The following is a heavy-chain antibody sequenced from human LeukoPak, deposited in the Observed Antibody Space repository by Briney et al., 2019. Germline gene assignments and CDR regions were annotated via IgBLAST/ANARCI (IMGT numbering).Heavy chain of an antibody. Sequence: GGSLRLSCAASGFTFSSYNMNWVRQAPGKGLEWVSYIGSSGSAIYYADSVKGRFTISRDNAKNSLYLQMNSLRAEDTAVYYCARGPPIRGYRYGYDTGYYYSYSMDVWGKGTTVTISS. CDR3: ARGPPIRGYRYGYDTGYYYSYSMDV. CDR2: IGSSGSAI. CDR1: GFTFSSYN. J-gene: IGHJ6*03. D-gene: IGHD5-18*01. V-gene: IGHV3-48*01.